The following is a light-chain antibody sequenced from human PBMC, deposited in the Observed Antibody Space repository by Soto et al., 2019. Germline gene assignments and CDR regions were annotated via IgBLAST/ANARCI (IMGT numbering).Light chain of an antibody. J-gene: IGKJ1*01. CDR1: QTISSNY. CDR3: QHRSIWPPTWT. Sequence: EIVLTQSPVTLSLSPGERATLSCRASQTISSNYLAWYQQKPGQAPRLLIYDTSDRATDIPARFSGSGSGTDFTLTISSLEPEDFAVYYCQHRSIWPPTWTFGQGTKVEI. CDR2: DTS. V-gene: IGKV3-11*01.